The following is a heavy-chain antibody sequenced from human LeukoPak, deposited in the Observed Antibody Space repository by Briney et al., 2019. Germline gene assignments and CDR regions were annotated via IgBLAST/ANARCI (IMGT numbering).Heavy chain of an antibody. CDR2: INPNSGGT. CDR3: ARSPPQRMELRYDY. V-gene: IGHV1-2*02. CDR1: GYTLTGYY. J-gene: IGHJ4*02. D-gene: IGHD1-7*01. Sequence: ASVKVSCKASGYTLTGYYMHWVRQAPGQGLEWMGWINPNSGGTNYAQKFQGRVTMTRDTSISTAYMELSRLRSDNTAVYYCARSPPQRMELRYDYWGQGTLVTVSS.